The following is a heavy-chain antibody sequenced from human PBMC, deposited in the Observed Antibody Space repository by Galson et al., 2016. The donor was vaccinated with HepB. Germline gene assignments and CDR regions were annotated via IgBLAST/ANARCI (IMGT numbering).Heavy chain of an antibody. J-gene: IGHJ4*02. CDR1: GGSIRTGDYY. CDR2: IFYSGNT. V-gene: IGHV4-30-4*01. CDR3: ARVFRGFFDY. D-gene: IGHD3-10*01. Sequence: PLSLTCTVSGGSIRTGDYYWSWIRQPPGKGLEWIGYIFYSGNTFYNPSLKSRLTISVDTSKNQFSLKLSSVTAADTAAYYCARVFRGFFDYWGQGTLVTVSS.